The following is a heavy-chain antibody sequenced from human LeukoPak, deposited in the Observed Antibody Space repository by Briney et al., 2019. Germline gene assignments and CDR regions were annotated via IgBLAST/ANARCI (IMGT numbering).Heavy chain of an antibody. CDR2: IRSKAYGGTT. V-gene: IGHV3-49*03. Sequence: GGSQRLSCTASGFTFGDYAMSWFRQAPGKGLEWVGFIRSKAYGGTTEYAASVKGRFTISRDDSKSIAYLQMNSLKTEDTAVYYCTRENSGTREGFDYWGQGTLVTVSS. CDR1: GFTFGDYA. CDR3: TRENSGTREGFDY. J-gene: IGHJ4*02. D-gene: IGHD1-26*01.